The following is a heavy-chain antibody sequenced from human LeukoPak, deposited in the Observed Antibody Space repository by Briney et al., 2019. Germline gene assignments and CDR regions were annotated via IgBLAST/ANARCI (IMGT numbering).Heavy chain of an antibody. V-gene: IGHV4-34*01. CDR3: ARGRGSMVRGVTYYFDY. D-gene: IGHD3-10*01. J-gene: IGHJ4*02. CDR2: INHSGST. Sequence: GSLRLSCAASGFTFSSYGMSWVRQAPGKGLEWIGEINHSGSTNYNPSLKSRVTISVDTSKNQFSLKLSSVTAADTAVYYCARGRGSMVRGVTYYFDYWGQGTLVTVSS. CDR1: GFTFSSYG.